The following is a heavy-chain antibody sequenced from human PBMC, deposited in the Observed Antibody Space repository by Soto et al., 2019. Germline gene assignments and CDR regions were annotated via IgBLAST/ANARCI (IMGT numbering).Heavy chain of an antibody. D-gene: IGHD3-10*01. J-gene: IGHJ6*02. CDR2: TYYRSKWYN. CDR3: ARDGLGRKGFARDYYYGMDV. Sequence: PSQTLSLTCAISGDSVSSNSAAWNWIRQSPSRGLEWLGRTYYRSKWYNDYAVSVKSRITINPDTSKNQFSLQRNSVTPEDTAVYYCARDGLGRKGFARDYYYGMDVWGQGTTVTVSS. CDR1: GDSVSSNSAA. V-gene: IGHV6-1*01.